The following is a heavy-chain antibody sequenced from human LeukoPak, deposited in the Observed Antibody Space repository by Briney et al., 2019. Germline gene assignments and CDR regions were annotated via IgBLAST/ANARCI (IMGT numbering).Heavy chain of an antibody. Sequence: SETRSSTGLVPGGPTRSSNNYWAWIRHPPGKGLEWIGSIYDSGSTYYNPSLKSRVTISVDTSKNQFSLKLNSVTAADTAVYYCARHYGPWGQGTLVTVSS. V-gene: IGHV4-39*01. J-gene: IGHJ5*02. CDR2: IYDSGST. CDR1: GGPTRSSNNY. CDR3: ARHYGP. D-gene: IGHD3-10*01.